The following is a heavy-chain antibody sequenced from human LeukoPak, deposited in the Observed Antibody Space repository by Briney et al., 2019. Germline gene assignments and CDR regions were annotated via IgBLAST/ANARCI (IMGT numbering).Heavy chain of an antibody. V-gene: IGHV4-34*01. D-gene: IGHD3-22*01. Sequence: SETLSLTCAVHGGSFSGYYWSWIRQPPGKGLEWIGEINHSGSTNYNPSLKSRVTISVDTSKNQFSLKLSSVTAADTAVYYCARGTRYYYDSSGQADYFDYWGQGTLVTVSS. CDR1: GGSFSGYY. CDR2: INHSGST. J-gene: IGHJ4*02. CDR3: ARGTRYYYDSSGQADYFDY.